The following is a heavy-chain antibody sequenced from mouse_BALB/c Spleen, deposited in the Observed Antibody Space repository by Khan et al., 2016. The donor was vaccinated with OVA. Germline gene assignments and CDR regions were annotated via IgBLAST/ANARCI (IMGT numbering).Heavy chain of an antibody. D-gene: IGHD1-1*01. J-gene: IGHJ2*01. CDR1: GYTFTSYW. V-gene: IGHV1S81*02. CDR2: TNPTNGRT. CDR3: ARIKKIVATYFDY. Sequence: QVQLQQSGAELVKAGASVKMSCKASGYTFTSYWMHWVKQRLGHGLEWFAETNPTNGRTYYNEKFKSKATLTVDKSSSTAYMLLRGPTFEDSAVDYCARIKKIVATYFDYWGQGTTLTVSS.